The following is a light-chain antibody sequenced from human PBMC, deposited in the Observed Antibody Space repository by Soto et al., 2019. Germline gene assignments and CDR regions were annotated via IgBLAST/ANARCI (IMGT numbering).Light chain of an antibody. CDR2: DAS. V-gene: IGKV1-16*01. Sequence: DIQMTQSPSSVSASVGDRVTITCRASQGISSYLAWYQQKPGKAPRLLIYDASSLESGVPSRFSGRGSGTQFTLTISSLQPDDFATYYCQQYNNYPTFGQGTKVDIK. CDR3: QQYNNYPT. J-gene: IGKJ1*01. CDR1: QGISSY.